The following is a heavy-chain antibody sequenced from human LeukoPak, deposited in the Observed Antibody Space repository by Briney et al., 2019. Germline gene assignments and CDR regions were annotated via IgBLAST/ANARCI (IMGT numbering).Heavy chain of an antibody. Sequence: SETLSLTCTVSGGSISSYYWSWIRQPPGEGLEWIGYIYYSGSTNYNPSLKSRVTISVDTSKNQFSLKLSSVTAADTAVYYCATQDGGYYYYGMDVWGQGTTVTVSS. CDR3: ATQDGGYYYYGMDV. J-gene: IGHJ6*02. V-gene: IGHV4-59*01. CDR1: GGSISSYY. CDR2: IYYSGST. D-gene: IGHD4-23*01.